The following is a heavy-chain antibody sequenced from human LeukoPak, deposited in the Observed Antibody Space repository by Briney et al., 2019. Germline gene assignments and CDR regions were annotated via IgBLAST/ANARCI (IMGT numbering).Heavy chain of an antibody. CDR2: ISFDGRDK. V-gene: IGHV3-30*03. CDR3: ARAYGGLIDY. J-gene: IGHJ4*02. D-gene: IGHD3-16*01. Sequence: PGGSLRLSCVVSGFAVSDNYMSWVRQAPGKGLEWVALISFDGRDKQYADSVKGRFTISKDNSKNTLYLQMNSLSGDDTSMYFCARAYGGLIDYWGQGTLVTVSS. CDR1: GFAVSDNY.